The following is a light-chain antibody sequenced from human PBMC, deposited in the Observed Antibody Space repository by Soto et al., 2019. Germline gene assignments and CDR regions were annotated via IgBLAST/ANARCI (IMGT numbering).Light chain of an antibody. CDR1: QSISSW. CDR2: KAS. V-gene: IGKV1-5*03. Sequence: DIQMTQSPSTLSASVGDRVTITCRASQSISSWLAWYQQKPGKAPKLLIYKASSLESGVPSRFSGRGSGTEFTLTISSLQPDDFATHYCQQYNSYWTFGQGTKVEIK. J-gene: IGKJ1*01. CDR3: QQYNSYWT.